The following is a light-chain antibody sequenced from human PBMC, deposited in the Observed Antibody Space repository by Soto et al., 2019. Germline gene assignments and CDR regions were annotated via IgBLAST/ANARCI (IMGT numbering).Light chain of an antibody. CDR3: CSYAGGGTWV. V-gene: IGLV2-23*01. CDR2: EGT. Sequence: QSALTQPASVSGSPGQSITISCTGTSSDVGSYNLVSWYQHHPGTGPKVMIYEGTKPPSGVSIRFSGSTSSNTASLTIAGLQAEDEADYCGCSYAGGGTWVFGGGTKLTVL. CDR1: SSDVGSYNL. J-gene: IGLJ3*02.